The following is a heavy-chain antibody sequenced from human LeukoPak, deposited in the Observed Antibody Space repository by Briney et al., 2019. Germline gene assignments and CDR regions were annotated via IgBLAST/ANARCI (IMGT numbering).Heavy chain of an antibody. V-gene: IGHV4-59*08. CDR1: GGSISSYY. J-gene: IGHJ4*02. CDR3: ARHPRPTHLFDY. Sequence: SETLSLTCTVSGGSISSYYWSWIRQPPGKGLEWIGYIYYSGSTNYNPSLKSRVTISVDTSKNQFSLKLSSVTAADTAVYYCARHPRPTHLFDYWGQGTLVTVSS. CDR2: IYYSGST.